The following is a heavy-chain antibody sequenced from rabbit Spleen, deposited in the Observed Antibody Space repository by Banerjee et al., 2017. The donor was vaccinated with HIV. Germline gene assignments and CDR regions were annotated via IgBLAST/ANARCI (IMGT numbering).Heavy chain of an antibody. CDR3: ARDTGTSFSTYGMDL. Sequence: QSLEESGGGLVKPGASLTLTCKASGFSFNSGYDMCWVRQAPGKGLEWIACIGAGSSGSTYSATWAKGRFTISKTSSITVTLQMTSLTAADTATYFCARDTGTSFSTYGMDLWGPGTLVTVS. J-gene: IGHJ6*01. CDR1: GFSFNSGYD. V-gene: IGHV1S40*01. CDR2: IGAGSSGST. D-gene: IGHD8-1*01.